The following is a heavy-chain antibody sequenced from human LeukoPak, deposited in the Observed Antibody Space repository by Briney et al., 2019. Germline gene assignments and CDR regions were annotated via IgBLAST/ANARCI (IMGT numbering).Heavy chain of an antibody. CDR1: GFIFDDYA. Sequence: GGSLRLSCAASGFIFDDYAMHWVRQAPGKGLEWVSGISWNSGSLAYADSVKGRFTISRDNAKNSLYLQMNSLRTEDTALYYCARGLAGDQGYFDPWGRGTLATVSS. CDR3: ARGLAGDQGYFDP. V-gene: IGHV3-9*01. CDR2: ISWNSGSL. J-gene: IGHJ2*01. D-gene: IGHD3-16*01.